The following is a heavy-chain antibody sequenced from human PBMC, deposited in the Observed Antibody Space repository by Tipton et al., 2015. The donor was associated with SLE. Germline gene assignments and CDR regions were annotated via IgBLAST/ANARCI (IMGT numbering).Heavy chain of an antibody. V-gene: IGHV1-2*02. J-gene: IGHJ4*02. CDR3: ASGAVFGDS. D-gene: IGHD3-3*01. CDR1: GYTFAGYH. CDR2: INPNTDGT. Sequence: QLVQSGAEVKKPGASVKVSCKASGYTFAGYHIHWVRQAPGQGLEWMGWINPNTDGTNYVQKFQGRVTMTRSTSISTAYMELSSLRYEDTAVYYCASGAVFGDSWGQGTLVTVSS.